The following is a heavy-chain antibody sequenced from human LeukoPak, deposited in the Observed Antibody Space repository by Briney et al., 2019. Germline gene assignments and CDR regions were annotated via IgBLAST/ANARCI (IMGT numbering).Heavy chain of an antibody. J-gene: IGHJ4*02. V-gene: IGHV3-64*04. Sequence: PGGSLRLSCSASGFTVTHYAMHWVRQAPGKGLEYVSAVDANGRTTYYADSVKGRFTISRDNSKNTLYLQVNSLRAEDTAVYYCARETPQSYVSSGSLDYWGQGTLVTVSS. CDR1: GFTVTHYA. D-gene: IGHD3-22*01. CDR2: VDANGRTT. CDR3: ARETPQSYVSSGSLDY.